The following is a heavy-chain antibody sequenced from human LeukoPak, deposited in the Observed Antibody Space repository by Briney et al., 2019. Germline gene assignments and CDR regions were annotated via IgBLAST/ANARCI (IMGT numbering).Heavy chain of an antibody. V-gene: IGHV3-74*01. J-gene: IGHJ4*02. CDR2: INTDGSST. CDR1: GFTFSSYW. Sequence: GGSLRLSCAASGFTFSSYWMHWVRQAPGKGLVWVSRINTDGSSTSYADSVKGRFTISRDNAKNSLYLQMNSLRAEDTAVYYCAKEAPSIAAAGPLDYWGQGTLVTVSS. D-gene: IGHD6-13*01. CDR3: AKEAPSIAAAGPLDY.